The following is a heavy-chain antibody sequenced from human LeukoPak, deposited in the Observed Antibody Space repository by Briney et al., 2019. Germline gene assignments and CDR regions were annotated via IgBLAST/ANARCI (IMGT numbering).Heavy chain of an antibody. Sequence: SETLSLTCAVYGGSFIGYYWSWIRQPPGKGLEWIGEINHSGSTNYNPSLKSRVTISVDTSKNQFSLKLSSVAAADTAVYYCARAGQSGCLDYWGQGTLITVSS. V-gene: IGHV4-34*01. D-gene: IGHD6-19*01. CDR1: GGSFIGYY. CDR2: INHSGST. J-gene: IGHJ4*02. CDR3: ARAGQSGCLDY.